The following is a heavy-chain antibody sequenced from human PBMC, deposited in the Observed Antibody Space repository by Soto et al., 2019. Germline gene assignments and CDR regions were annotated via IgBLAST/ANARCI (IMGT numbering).Heavy chain of an antibody. CDR3: ATSVVVTGVPDYYYGMDV. Sequence: GGFLRLFCRALGVPFNTYAVRWVRQPPGKGLEWVSAISGSGGSPYYADAVKGRFTLSSDNSKNTLYLQVNSLRVEDMAIYYCATSVVVTGVPDYYYGMDVWGQGTTVTVSS. CDR2: ISGSGGSP. V-gene: IGHV3-23*01. CDR1: GVPFNTYA. J-gene: IGHJ6*02. D-gene: IGHD2-21*02.